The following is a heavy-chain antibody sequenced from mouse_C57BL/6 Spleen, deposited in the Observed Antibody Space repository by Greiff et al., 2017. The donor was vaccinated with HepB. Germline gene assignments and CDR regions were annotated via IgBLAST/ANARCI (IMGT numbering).Heavy chain of an antibody. CDR2: IDPETGGT. Sequence: QVQLQQSGAELVRPGASVTLSCKASGYTFTDYEMHWVQQTPVHGLEWIGAIDPETGGTAYNQKFKGKAILTADKSSSTAYMELRSLTSEDSAVYYCRGGNYAWFAYWGQGTLVTVSA. CDR1: GYTFTDYE. CDR3: RGGNYAWFAY. D-gene: IGHD2-1*01. J-gene: IGHJ3*01. V-gene: IGHV1-15*01.